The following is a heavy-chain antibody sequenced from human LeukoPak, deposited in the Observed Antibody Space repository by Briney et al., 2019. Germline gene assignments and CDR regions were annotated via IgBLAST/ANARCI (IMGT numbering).Heavy chain of an antibody. CDR3: ARGGGCSSTSCYGAGDYMDV. D-gene: IGHD2-2*01. CDR1: GYTFTSYD. V-gene: IGHV1-8*03. Sequence: GASVKVSCKASGYTFTSYDINWVRQATGQGLEWMGWMNPNSGNTGYAQKFQGRVTITRNTSISTAYMELSSLRSEDTAVYYCARGGGCSSTSCYGAGDYMDVWGKGTTVTVSS. J-gene: IGHJ6*03. CDR2: MNPNSGNT.